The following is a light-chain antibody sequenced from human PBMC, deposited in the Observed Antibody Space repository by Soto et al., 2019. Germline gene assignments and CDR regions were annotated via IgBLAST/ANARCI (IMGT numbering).Light chain of an antibody. CDR2: EVS. Sequence: QSALTQPASVSGSPGQSITISCTGSSSDVGGYNYVSWYQQYPGKAPKLMIHEVSNRPSGVSNRFSGSKSGNTASLTISGVQPEDEDDYCCSSYASSSTFLFGGGTKVTVL. CDR3: SSYASSSTFL. CDR1: SSDVGGYNY. J-gene: IGLJ2*01. V-gene: IGLV2-14*01.